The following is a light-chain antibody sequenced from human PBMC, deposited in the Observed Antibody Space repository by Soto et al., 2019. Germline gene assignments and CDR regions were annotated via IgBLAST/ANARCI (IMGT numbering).Light chain of an antibody. CDR2: SNN. CDR3: AVWDDSLNGVV. Sequence: QSVLTQPPSASRTPGQRVTISCSGSSSNIGSNTVNWYQQLPGTAPKLFIYSNNQRPSGVPDRFSGSKSGTSASLAISGLQSEDEADYYCAVWDDSLNGVVFGGGTKVTVL. CDR1: SSNIGSNT. V-gene: IGLV1-44*01. J-gene: IGLJ2*01.